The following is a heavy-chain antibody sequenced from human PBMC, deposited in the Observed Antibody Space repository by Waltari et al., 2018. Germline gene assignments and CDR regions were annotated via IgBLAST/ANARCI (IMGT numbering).Heavy chain of an antibody. CDR1: GFSFSSYW. CDR2: INEDGSEK. Sequence: EVQLVESGGGLVPPGGSLRLSCAAYGFSFSSYWMTWVRQAPGKGLEWVASINEDGSEKQYVASVKGRFTISRDNAKNSLYLQMNSLRADDTAVYYCARDSTRRFDYWGQGTLVTVSS. D-gene: IGHD6-6*01. J-gene: IGHJ4*02. V-gene: IGHV3-7*01. CDR3: ARDSTRRFDY.